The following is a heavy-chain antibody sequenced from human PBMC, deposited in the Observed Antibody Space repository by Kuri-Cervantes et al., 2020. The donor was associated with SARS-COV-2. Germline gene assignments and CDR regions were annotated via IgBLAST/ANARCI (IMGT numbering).Heavy chain of an antibody. Sequence: GESLKISCAASGFTFSSYAMHWVRQAPGKGLEWVAVISYDGSNKYYADSVKGRFTISRDNSKNTLCLQMNSLRAEDTAVYYCARDGRWSMAIIDYWGQGTLVTVSS. V-gene: IGHV3-30-3*01. CDR2: ISYDGSNK. CDR1: GFTFSSYA. D-gene: IGHD2/OR15-2a*01. CDR3: ARDGRWSMAIIDY. J-gene: IGHJ4*02.